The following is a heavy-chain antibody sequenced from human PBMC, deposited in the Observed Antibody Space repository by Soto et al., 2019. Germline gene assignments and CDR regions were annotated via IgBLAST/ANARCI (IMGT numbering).Heavy chain of an antibody. D-gene: IGHD2-2*01. CDR1: GFTFSSYA. Sequence: GGSLRLSCAASGFTFSSYAMSWVRQAPGKGLEWVSAISGSGGSTYYADSVKGRFTISRDNSKNTLYLQVNSLRAEDTAVYYCAKDPDIVVVPADNWFDPWGQGTLVTVSS. CDR2: ISGSGGST. J-gene: IGHJ5*02. CDR3: AKDPDIVVVPADNWFDP. V-gene: IGHV3-23*01.